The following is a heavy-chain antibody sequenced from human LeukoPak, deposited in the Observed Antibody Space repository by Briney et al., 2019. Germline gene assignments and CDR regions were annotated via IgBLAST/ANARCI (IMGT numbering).Heavy chain of an antibody. Sequence: ASVKVSCKASGYTFTGYYMHWVRQAPGQGLEWMGWINPSSGGTKYAQKFQGRVTITADKSTSTAYMELSSLRSEDTAVYYCAYDSSGYYYVRFDYWGQGTLVTVSS. CDR2: INPSSGGT. D-gene: IGHD3-22*01. J-gene: IGHJ4*02. V-gene: IGHV1-2*02. CDR3: AYDSSGYYYVRFDY. CDR1: GYTFTGYY.